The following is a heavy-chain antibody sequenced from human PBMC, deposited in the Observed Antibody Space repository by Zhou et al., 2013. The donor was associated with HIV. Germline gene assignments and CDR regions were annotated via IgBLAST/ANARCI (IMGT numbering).Heavy chain of an antibody. D-gene: IGHD2-2*01. V-gene: IGHV1-69*05. J-gene: IGHJ6*03. CDR3: AGGEYQLPHYYYYYMDV. CDR2: IIPIFGTA. Sequence: QVQLVQSGAEVKKPGSSVKVSCKASGGTFSSYAISWVRQAPGQGLEWMGGIIPIFGTANYAQKFQGRVTITTDESTSTAYMELSSLRSEDTAVYYCAGGEYQLPHYYYYYMDVWGKGTTVTVSS. CDR1: GGTFSSYA.